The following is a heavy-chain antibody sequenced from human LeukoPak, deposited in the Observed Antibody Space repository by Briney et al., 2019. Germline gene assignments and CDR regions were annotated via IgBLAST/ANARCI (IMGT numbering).Heavy chain of an antibody. Sequence: TGGSLRLSCAASGFTFSSYAMSWVRQAPGKGLEWVSAISGSGGSTYYADSVKGRFTISRDNSKNTLYLQMNSLRAEDTAVYYCAKSVAVAGIAREGVDPWGQGTLVTVSS. D-gene: IGHD6-19*01. CDR2: ISGSGGST. J-gene: IGHJ5*02. CDR3: AKSVAVAGIAREGVDP. V-gene: IGHV3-23*01. CDR1: GFTFSSYA.